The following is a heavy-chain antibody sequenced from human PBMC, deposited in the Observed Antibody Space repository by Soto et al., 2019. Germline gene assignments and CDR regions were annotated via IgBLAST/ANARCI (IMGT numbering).Heavy chain of an antibody. Sequence: PGGSLRLSCAASGFTFSSYAMSWVRQAPGKGLEWVSAISGSGGSTYYADSVKGRFTISRDNSKNTLYLQMNSLRAEDTAVYYCAKVMPSSLTRGYEFLAFQYYFDYWGQGTLVTVS. D-gene: IGHD3-22*01. V-gene: IGHV3-23*01. J-gene: IGHJ4*02. CDR1: GFTFSSYA. CDR3: AKVMPSSLTRGYEFLAFQYYFDY. CDR2: ISGSGGST.